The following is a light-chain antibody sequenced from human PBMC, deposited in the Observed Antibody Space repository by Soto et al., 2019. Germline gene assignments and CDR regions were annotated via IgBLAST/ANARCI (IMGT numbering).Light chain of an antibody. J-gene: IGKJ1*01. V-gene: IGKV1-5*01. CDR2: DAS. CDR1: QGISRW. Sequence: DIQMTQSPSTLSASVGDRVTITCRASQGISRWLAWYQQKPGKAPMLLIYDASTLESGVPSRFSGSGSGTEFTLSISSLQPDDFATFYCQQYYSFPGTFGQGTKVEI. CDR3: QQYYSFPGT.